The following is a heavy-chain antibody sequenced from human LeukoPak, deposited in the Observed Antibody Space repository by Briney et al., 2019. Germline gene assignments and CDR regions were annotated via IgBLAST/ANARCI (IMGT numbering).Heavy chain of an antibody. J-gene: IGHJ4*02. CDR2: INPNSGGT. Sequence: ASVKVSCKASGYTFTGYYMHWVRQAPGQGLEWMGRINPNSGGTNYAQKFQGRITMTRNTSISTAYMELSSLRSEDTAVYYCARGTYYYDSSGYYRDYWGQGTLVTVSS. V-gene: IGHV1-2*06. CDR3: ARGTYYYDSSGYYRDY. D-gene: IGHD3-22*01. CDR1: GYTFTGYY.